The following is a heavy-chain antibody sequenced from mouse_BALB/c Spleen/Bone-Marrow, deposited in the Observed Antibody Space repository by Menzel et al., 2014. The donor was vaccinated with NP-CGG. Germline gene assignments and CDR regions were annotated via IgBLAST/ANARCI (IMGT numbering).Heavy chain of an antibody. CDR1: GFDLSRYW. Sequence: EVKLQESGGGLVQPGGSLKLSCAASGFDLSRYWMSWARQAPGKGLEWIGEINPDSSTINYTPSLKDKFIISRDNAKNTLYLQMSKVRSEDTALYYCARLSYYGRFAYWGQGTLVTVSA. CDR2: INPDSSTI. CDR3: ARLSYYGRFAY. J-gene: IGHJ3*01. V-gene: IGHV4-1*02. D-gene: IGHD1-1*01.